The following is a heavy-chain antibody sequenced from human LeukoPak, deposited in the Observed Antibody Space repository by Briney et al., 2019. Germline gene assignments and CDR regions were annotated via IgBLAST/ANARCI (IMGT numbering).Heavy chain of an antibody. D-gene: IGHD1-26*01. CDR1: GFTFSNYW. V-gene: IGHV3-7*01. J-gene: IGHJ3*02. Sequence: GGSLRLSCAASGFTFSNYWMSWVRQAPGKGLEWVANIKQGGSERYFVDSVKVRFTISRDDAKNSLYLQMSSLRAEDTAVYYCARDRYSGTYLGASDIWGQGTMVTVSS. CDR3: ARDRYSGTYLGASDI. CDR2: IKQGGSER.